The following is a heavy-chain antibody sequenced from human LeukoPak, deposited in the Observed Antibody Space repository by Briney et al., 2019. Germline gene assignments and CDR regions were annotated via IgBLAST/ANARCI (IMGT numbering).Heavy chain of an antibody. CDR2: ISASNGDT. Sequence: ASVKVSCKASGYDFDTYGISCVRQAPGQGREGVGWISASNGDTNSAQNLQGRVTMTTDTSTRTAYMELRNLRSDYTVIYYCARGLEGESLDGSGYYYWGQGTLVTVSS. V-gene: IGHV1-18*01. J-gene: IGHJ4*02. D-gene: IGHD3-22*01. CDR3: ARGLEGESLDGSGYYY. CDR1: GYDFDTYG.